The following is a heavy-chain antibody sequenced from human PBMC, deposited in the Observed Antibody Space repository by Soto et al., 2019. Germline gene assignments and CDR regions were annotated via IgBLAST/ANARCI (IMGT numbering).Heavy chain of an antibody. D-gene: IGHD6-13*01. CDR3: ARQAVGSSRWYENWLDP. Sequence: SETLSLTCTVSGGSISSYYWSWIRQPPGKGLEWIGYIYYSGSTNYNPSLKSRVTISVDTSKNQFSLKLSSVTAADTAVYYCARQAVGSSRWYENWLDPWGQGTLVTFSS. CDR2: IYYSGST. CDR1: GGSISSYY. J-gene: IGHJ5*02. V-gene: IGHV4-59*08.